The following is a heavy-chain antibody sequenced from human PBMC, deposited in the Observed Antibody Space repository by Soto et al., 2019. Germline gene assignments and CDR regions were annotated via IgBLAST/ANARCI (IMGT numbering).Heavy chain of an antibody. D-gene: IGHD3-10*01. Sequence: PSETLSLTCAAYGESFSDYYWTWVRQPPGKGLEWIGEINHSGSTNYNPSLKSRIAISVDTSKSQFSLKLTSVTAADTAVYYCARGRTYYGSVYWGLGTLVTVSS. J-gene: IGHJ4*02. CDR2: INHSGST. CDR1: GESFSDYY. CDR3: ARGRTYYGSVY. V-gene: IGHV4-34*01.